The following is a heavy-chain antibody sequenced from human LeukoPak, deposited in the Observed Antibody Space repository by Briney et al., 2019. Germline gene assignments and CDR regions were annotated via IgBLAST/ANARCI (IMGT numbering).Heavy chain of an antibody. V-gene: IGHV3-23*01. CDR1: GFSPSSYA. CDR3: AKGGDYYGSGSSDLIFHDYFYMDV. J-gene: IGHJ6*03. Sequence: PRGSLRLSRAASGFSPSSYAMSWGPQAPRKRLGWVSTITGSGTNTDYTDSVKGRFTISRDNSKNTLYLQMNSLRAGDTAVYYGAKGGDYYGSGSSDLIFHDYFYMDVWGKGTTVTVSS. CDR2: ITGSGTNT. D-gene: IGHD3-10*01.